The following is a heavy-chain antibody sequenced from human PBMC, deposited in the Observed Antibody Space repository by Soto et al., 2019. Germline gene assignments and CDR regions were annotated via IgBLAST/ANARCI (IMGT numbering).Heavy chain of an antibody. CDR3: ARGPSGDKVDY. CDR2: IYDGGTT. Sequence: QVQLQESGPGLVKPSQTLSLTCTVSGGSISSDDYCWSWIRQPPDKGLEWIGHIYDGGTTYNNPSLKGXXTXSXXTPKTHFSLKLSSVSAADTAVYYCARGPSGDKVDYWGQGILVTVSS. V-gene: IGHV4-30-4*01. CDR1: GGSISSDDYC. J-gene: IGHJ4*02. D-gene: IGHD7-27*01.